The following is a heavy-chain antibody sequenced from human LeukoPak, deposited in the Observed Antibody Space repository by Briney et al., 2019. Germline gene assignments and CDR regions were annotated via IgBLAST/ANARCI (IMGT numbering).Heavy chain of an antibody. CDR2: IYYSGST. CDR3: ARRGRFGGRDGGEGFDL. D-gene: IGHD3-16*01. Sequence: SETLSLTRAVSGGSISSGTYYWTWIRQHPGMGLEWIGYIYYSGSTNYNPSLKSRVIMSVDTSKNQFSLNLSSVTAADTAVYYCARRGRFGGRDGGEGFDLWGQGTMVTVSS. V-gene: IGHV4-31*11. J-gene: IGHJ3*01. CDR1: GGSISSGTYY.